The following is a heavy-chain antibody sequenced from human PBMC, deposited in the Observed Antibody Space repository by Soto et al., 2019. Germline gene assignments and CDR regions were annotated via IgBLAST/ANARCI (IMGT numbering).Heavy chain of an antibody. Sequence: GGSLRLSCAASGFTFSNAWMSWVRQAPGKGLEWVGRIKSKTDGGTTDYAAPVKGRFTISRDDSKNTLYLQMNSLKTEDTAVYYCTTDIRLRRNYYYYYYMDVWGKGTTVTVSS. J-gene: IGHJ6*03. D-gene: IGHD5-12*01. CDR1: GFTFSNAW. CDR3: TTDIRLRRNYYYYYYMDV. CDR2: IKSKTDGGTT. V-gene: IGHV3-15*01.